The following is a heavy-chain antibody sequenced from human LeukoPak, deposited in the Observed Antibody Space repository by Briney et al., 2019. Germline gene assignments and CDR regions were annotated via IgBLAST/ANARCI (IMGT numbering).Heavy chain of an antibody. J-gene: IGHJ3*02. CDR2: ISASGERT. D-gene: IGHD3-22*01. CDR1: AFTFINYV. Sequence: QAGGSPRLSCPASAFTFINYVMSWVRQAPGKGLEWVSTISASGERTYHADSVRGRFTISRDNSKNTLHLQMNSLRADDTAVYYCAKAGPGTMTFDAFDIWGQGTVVTVSS. CDR3: AKAGPGTMTFDAFDI. V-gene: IGHV3-23*01.